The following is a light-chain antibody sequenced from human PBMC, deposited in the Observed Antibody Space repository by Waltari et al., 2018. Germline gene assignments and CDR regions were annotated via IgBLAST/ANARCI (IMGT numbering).Light chain of an antibody. V-gene: IGLV4-69*01. Sequence: QPVLTQSPSASASLGASVKLTCTLSTGHSDFAIAWHHQQPARGPRSLMELNRDGSHTKGDVVSGRFSGSSSGAELYHTLSSLQSEDEAAYYGRTGGSVIVTFGGGTQLTVL. CDR2: LNRDGSH. CDR1: TGHSDFA. J-gene: IGLJ2*01. CDR3: RTGGSVIVT.